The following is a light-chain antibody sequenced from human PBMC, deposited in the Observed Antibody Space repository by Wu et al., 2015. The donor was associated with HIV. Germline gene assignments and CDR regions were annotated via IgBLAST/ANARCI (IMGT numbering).Light chain of an antibody. CDR1: HDISNN. J-gene: IGKJ1*01. V-gene: IGKV1-33*01. Sequence: DIQMTQSPSSLSASVGDRVTISCQASHDISNNLNWYQQKPGKAPKLLIYGASNLDTGVPSRFSGSGSGRHFTFTISSLQPDDFATYYCQQYNSYSWTFGQGTKVEIK. CDR2: GAS. CDR3: QQYNSYSWT.